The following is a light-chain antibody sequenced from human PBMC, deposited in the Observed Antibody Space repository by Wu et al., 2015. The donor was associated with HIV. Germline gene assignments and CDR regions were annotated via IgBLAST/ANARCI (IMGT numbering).Light chain of an antibody. V-gene: IGKV3-11*01. J-gene: IGKJ1*01. CDR1: ESVSSC. Sequence: EIVLTQSPATLSLSPGERATLSCRASESVSSCLAWYQQKPGQAPRLLIYDASNRATGISARFSGSGSGTDFTLTISRLEPEDFAVYYCQQYHDSPRTFGQGTKVEI. CDR2: DAS. CDR3: QQYHDSPRT.